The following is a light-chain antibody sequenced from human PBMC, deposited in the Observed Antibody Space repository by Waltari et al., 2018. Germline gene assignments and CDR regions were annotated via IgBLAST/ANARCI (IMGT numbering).Light chain of an antibody. J-gene: IGLJ1*01. V-gene: IGLV2-11*01. Sequence: QSALTQPPSASGSPGQSVTISCTGTGDDIGGFVYVSWYQQDPGKAPKLLIYDVNKRPSGVPGRFSGSKSGNTASLTISRLQAEDESAYYCCSYAGTYSYVFGTGTEVTVL. CDR3: CSYAGTYSYV. CDR2: DVN. CDR1: GDDIGGFVY.